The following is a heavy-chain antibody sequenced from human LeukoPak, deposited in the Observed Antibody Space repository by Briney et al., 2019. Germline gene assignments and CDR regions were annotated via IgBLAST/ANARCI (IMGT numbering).Heavy chain of an antibody. J-gene: IGHJ4*02. Sequence: AGGSLRLSCAASGFTFSSYNMNWVRQAPGKGLEWVSYISSSSSSIYYADSVKGRFTSSRDNAKNSLYLQMNSLRAEDTAVYYCAKPCLDQYDSSGYYFDYWGQGTLVTVSS. D-gene: IGHD3-22*01. CDR3: AKPCLDQYDSSGYYFDY. CDR1: GFTFSSYN. CDR2: ISSSSSSI. V-gene: IGHV3-48*04.